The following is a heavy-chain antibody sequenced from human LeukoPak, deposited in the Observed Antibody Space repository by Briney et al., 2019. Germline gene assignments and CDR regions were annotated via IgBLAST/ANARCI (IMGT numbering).Heavy chain of an antibody. CDR3: ARGSGYKYYFGY. V-gene: IGHV3-33*01. Sequence: PGGSLRLSCAASGFTFSSYGMHWVRQAPGKGLEWVAVIWYDGSNKYYADSVKGRFTISRDNSKNTLYLQMNSLRAEDTAVYYCARGSGYKYYFGYWGQGTLVTVSS. J-gene: IGHJ4*02. D-gene: IGHD3-22*01. CDR2: IWYDGSNK. CDR1: GFTFSSYG.